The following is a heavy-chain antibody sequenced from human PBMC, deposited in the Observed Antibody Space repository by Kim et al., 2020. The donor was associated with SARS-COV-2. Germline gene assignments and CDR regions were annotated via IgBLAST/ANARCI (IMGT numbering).Heavy chain of an antibody. CDR2: ISWNSGSI. Sequence: GGSLRLSCAASGFTFDDYAMHWVRQAPGKGLEWVSGISWNSGSIGYADSVKGRFTISRDNAKNSLYLQMNSLRAEDTALYYCAKFDDGDPFDYWGQGTL. J-gene: IGHJ4*02. CDR1: GFTFDDYA. D-gene: IGHD4-17*01. V-gene: IGHV3-9*01. CDR3: AKFDDGDPFDY.